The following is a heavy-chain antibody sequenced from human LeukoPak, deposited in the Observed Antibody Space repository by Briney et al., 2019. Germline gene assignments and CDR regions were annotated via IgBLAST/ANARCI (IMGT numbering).Heavy chain of an antibody. D-gene: IGHD3-3*01. Sequence: PGGSLRLSCAASGFTFSSYSMNWVRQAPGKGLEWVSSISSCSSYIYYADSVKGRFTISRDNAKNSLYLQMNSLRAEDTAVYYCARDSSTNYDFWSGFGFDPWGQGTLVTVSS. V-gene: IGHV3-21*04. CDR1: GFTFSSYS. CDR3: ARDSSTNYDFWSGFGFDP. J-gene: IGHJ5*02. CDR2: ISSCSSYI.